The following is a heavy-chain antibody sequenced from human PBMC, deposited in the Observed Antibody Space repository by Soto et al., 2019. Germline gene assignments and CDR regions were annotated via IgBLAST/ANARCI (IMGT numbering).Heavy chain of an antibody. Sequence: ASVKVSCKDSGGTFSRYAISWVRQAPGQGLEWMGGIIPIFGTANYAQKFQGRVTITADESTSTAYMELSSLRSEDTAVYYCARDFLELRNSYYGMDVWGQGTTVTVSS. CDR3: ARDFLELRNSYYGMDV. J-gene: IGHJ6*02. D-gene: IGHD1-7*01. CDR2: IIPIFGTA. V-gene: IGHV1-69*13. CDR1: GGTFSRYA.